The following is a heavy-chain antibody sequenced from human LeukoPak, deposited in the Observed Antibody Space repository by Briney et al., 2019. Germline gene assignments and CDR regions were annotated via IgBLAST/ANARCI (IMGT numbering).Heavy chain of an antibody. Sequence: KVSCKXSXGTFSSYAISWVRQAPGQGLEWMGGIIPIFGTANYAQKFQGRVTITADESTSTAYMELSSLRSEDTAVYYCARSGYSSGRPTFDYWGQGTLVTVSS. J-gene: IGHJ4*02. CDR1: XGTFSSYA. CDR2: IIPIFGTA. CDR3: ARSGYSSGRPTFDY. V-gene: IGHV1-69*01. D-gene: IGHD6-19*01.